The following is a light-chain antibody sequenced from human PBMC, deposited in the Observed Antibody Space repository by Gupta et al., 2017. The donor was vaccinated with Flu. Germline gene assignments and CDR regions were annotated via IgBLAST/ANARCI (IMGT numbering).Light chain of an antibody. CDR2: GAS. CDR3: QQYGSSPRT. Sequence: LTHSPGPLPLSPGERATLSCRASQSVSSSYLAWYQQKPGQAPRLLIYGASSRATGIPDRFSGSGSGTDFTLTISRLEPEDFAVYYCQQYGSSPRTFGQGTKVEIK. J-gene: IGKJ1*01. CDR1: QSVSSSY. V-gene: IGKV3-20*01.